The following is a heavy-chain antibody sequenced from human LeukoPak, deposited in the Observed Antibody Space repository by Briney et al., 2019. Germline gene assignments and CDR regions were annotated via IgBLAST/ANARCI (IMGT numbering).Heavy chain of an antibody. CDR3: ATVDYGALGWFDP. D-gene: IGHD4-17*01. CDR1: GGSISSYF. J-gene: IGHJ5*02. V-gene: IGHV4-4*07. CDR2: IYTSGGT. Sequence: SETLSLTCTVPGGSISSYFWSWIRQPAGKGLEWIGRIYTSGGTNYNPSLKSRVTMSVDTSKNQFSLKVSSVTAADTAVYYCATVDYGALGWFDPWGQGTLVTVSS.